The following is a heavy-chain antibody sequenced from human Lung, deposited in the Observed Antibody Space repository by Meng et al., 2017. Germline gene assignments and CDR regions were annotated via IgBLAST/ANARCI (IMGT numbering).Heavy chain of an antibody. J-gene: IGHJ4*02. V-gene: IGHV4-34*01. CDR3: ARGPTTMAHDFDY. CDR2: INHSGST. D-gene: IGHD4-11*01. CDR1: GGSFSDYY. Sequence: QVQPQQLGAGLFKPSETLSLTCVVSGGSFSDYYWSWIRQPPGKGLEWIGEINHSGSTNYNPSLESRATISVDTSQNNLSLKLSSVTAADSAVYYCARGPTTMAHDFDYWGQGTLVTVSS.